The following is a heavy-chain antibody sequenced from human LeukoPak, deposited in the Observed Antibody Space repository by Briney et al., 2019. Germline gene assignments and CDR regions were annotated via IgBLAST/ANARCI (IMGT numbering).Heavy chain of an antibody. V-gene: IGHV4-59*01. CDR2: IYYSGST. CDR3: ARDFSEDDAFDI. Sequence: SETLSLTCAVYGGSFSGYYWSWIRQPPGKGLEWIGYIYYSGSTNYNPSLKSRVTISVDTSKNQFSLKLSSVTAADTAVYYCARDFSEDDAFDIWGQGTMVTVSS. J-gene: IGHJ3*02. CDR1: GGSFSGYY. D-gene: IGHD2/OR15-2a*01.